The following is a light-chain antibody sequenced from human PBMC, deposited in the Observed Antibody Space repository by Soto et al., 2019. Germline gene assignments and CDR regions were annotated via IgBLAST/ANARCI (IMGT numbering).Light chain of an antibody. J-gene: IGLJ3*02. CDR3: VAWDASLNSWV. CDR2: RNN. CDR1: SSNIGSNY. Sequence: CLLNQPPSATGTPGERVPLSNTGSSSNIGSNYVYWCQQLPGAAPKVLIYRNNQRPSGVPDRFSASKSGTSASLAVGGLRSEDEADYYCVAWDASLNSWVFGGGTKVTVL. V-gene: IGLV1-47*01.